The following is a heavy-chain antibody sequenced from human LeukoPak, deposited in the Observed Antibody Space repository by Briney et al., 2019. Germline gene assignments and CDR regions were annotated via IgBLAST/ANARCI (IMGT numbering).Heavy chain of an antibody. Sequence: ASVKVSCKASGYTLTTYDINWVRQATGQGPEWMGWMNPNTGKTGYAQKFQGRITFTTSTSISTVYMELSSLRADDTAVYYCARGRDTALVKWDPDYYYYMDVWGKGTTVTVSS. J-gene: IGHJ6*03. D-gene: IGHD5-18*01. V-gene: IGHV1-8*03. CDR3: ARGRDTALVKWDPDYYYYMDV. CDR1: GYTLTTYD. CDR2: MNPNTGKT.